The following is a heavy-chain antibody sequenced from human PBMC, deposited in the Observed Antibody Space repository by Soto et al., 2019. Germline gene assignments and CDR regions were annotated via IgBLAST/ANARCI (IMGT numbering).Heavy chain of an antibody. CDR3: ATTPYSSGWYC. Sequence: EVQLVESGGGLVQPGGSLRLSCAASGFTFSSYWMTWVRQAPGKGLEWVANIKQDGSEKYYVDSVKGRFTISRDNAKNSLYLQMNGLRAEDTAVYYCATTPYSSGWYCWGQGTLVTVSS. V-gene: IGHV3-7*02. D-gene: IGHD6-13*01. CDR2: IKQDGSEK. J-gene: IGHJ4*02. CDR1: GFTFSSYW.